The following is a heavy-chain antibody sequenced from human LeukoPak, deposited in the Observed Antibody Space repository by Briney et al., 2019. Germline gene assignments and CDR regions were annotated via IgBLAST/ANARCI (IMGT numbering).Heavy chain of an antibody. D-gene: IGHD3-10*02. CDR1: GFTVSYKY. V-gene: IGHV3-69-1*02. CDR2: ISGSGGST. Sequence: GGSLRLSCAASGFTVSYKYMKWVRQAPGKGLEWVSAISGSGGSTYYADSVKGRFTISRDNAKNSLYLQMNSLRAEDTAVYYCAELGITMIGGVWGKGTTVTISS. J-gene: IGHJ6*04. CDR3: AELGITMIGGV.